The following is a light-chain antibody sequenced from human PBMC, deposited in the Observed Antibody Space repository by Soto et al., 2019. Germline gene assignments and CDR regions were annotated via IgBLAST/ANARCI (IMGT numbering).Light chain of an antibody. J-gene: IGKJ1*01. CDR1: QSVSNN. CDR3: QQYNNWWT. V-gene: IGKV3-15*01. CDR2: GAS. Sequence: EIVMTQSPATLSVSPGERATLSCRASQSVSNNLAWYQQKPGQAPRLLIYGASTRATGIPARFSGSGSGTEFPPTISRLQAEDFAFYYCQQYNNWWTFGQGTRVEIK.